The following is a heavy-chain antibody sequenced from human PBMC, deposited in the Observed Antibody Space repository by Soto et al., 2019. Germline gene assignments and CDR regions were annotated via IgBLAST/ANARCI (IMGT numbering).Heavy chain of an antibody. CDR3: ARALGCCGDSCFFTSNVYFDY. Sequence: QVQLVQSGAEVKKPGASVKVSCKASAYTFTNYYIHWVRQAPGQGLEWMGIINPGGGRTSNAQKFQGRVTMTRDTSASTVYMELSSLRSDDTAVYYCARALGCCGDSCFFTSNVYFDYWGQGTLVTVSS. CDR1: AYTFTNYY. V-gene: IGHV1-46*01. J-gene: IGHJ4*02. CDR2: INPGGGRT. D-gene: IGHD2-15*01.